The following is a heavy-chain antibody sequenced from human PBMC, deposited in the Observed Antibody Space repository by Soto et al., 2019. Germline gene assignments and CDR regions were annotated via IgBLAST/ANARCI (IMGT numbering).Heavy chain of an antibody. Sequence: GGSLRLSCAASGFTFSSYAMSWVRQAPGKGLEWVSAISGSGGSTYYADSVKGRFTISRDNSKNTLYLQMNSLRAEDTAVYYCAKDPPYCSGGSCYFDYWGQGTLVTVSS. D-gene: IGHD2-15*01. CDR2: ISGSGGST. V-gene: IGHV3-23*01. CDR3: AKDPPYCSGGSCYFDY. CDR1: GFTFSSYA. J-gene: IGHJ4*02.